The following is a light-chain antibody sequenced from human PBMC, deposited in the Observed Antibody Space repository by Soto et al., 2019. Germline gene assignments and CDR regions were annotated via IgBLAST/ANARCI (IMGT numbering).Light chain of an antibody. CDR2: AAS. V-gene: IGKV1D-8*03. CDR3: QMYNCALWT. Sequence: VIRMTHSPSLLSASTGDRVTISSRMSQGISRYLAWYQQKPGKAPELLIYAASTLQLGVPSRFSGSGSGTDFTLTICSLQPEDVATYCCQMYNCALWTFGQG. CDR1: QGISRY. J-gene: IGKJ1*01.